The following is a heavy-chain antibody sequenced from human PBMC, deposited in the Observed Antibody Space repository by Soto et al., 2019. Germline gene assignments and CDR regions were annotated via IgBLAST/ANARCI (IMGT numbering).Heavy chain of an antibody. V-gene: IGHV1-18*01. CDR2: ISAYNGKR. J-gene: IGHJ3*02. CDR1: GYTFTSYG. Sequence: ASVKVSCKASGYTFTSYGISWVRQAPGQGLEWVAWISAYNGKRDTAQKFQDRVTMTLDTSTDTAHMDLGDLTSADTAVYYCARGRIVASIHDAFEIWGQGTKVTVS. CDR3: ARGRIVASIHDAFEI. D-gene: IGHD5-12*01.